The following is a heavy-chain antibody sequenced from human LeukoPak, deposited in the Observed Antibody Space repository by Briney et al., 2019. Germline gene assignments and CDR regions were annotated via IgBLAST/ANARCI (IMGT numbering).Heavy chain of an antibody. D-gene: IGHD2-2*02. J-gene: IGHJ6*02. V-gene: IGHV3-23*01. CDR3: AKYTNSYYYYGMDV. CDR2: ISGSGGST. CDR1: EFTFSSYA. Sequence: GGSLRLSCAASEFTFSSYAMSWVRQAPGKGLEWVSAISGSGGSTYYADSVRGRFTISRDNSKNTLYLQMNSLRAEDTAVYYCAKYTNSYYYYGMDVWGQGTTVTVSS.